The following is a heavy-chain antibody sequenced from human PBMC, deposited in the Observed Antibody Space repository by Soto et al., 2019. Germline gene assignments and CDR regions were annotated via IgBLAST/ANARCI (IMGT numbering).Heavy chain of an antibody. D-gene: IGHD2-2*01. J-gene: IGHJ4*02. CDR3: ARDQGTSN. CDR2: ISAYNGNK. CDR1: GYTFISYG. V-gene: IGHV1-18*04. Sequence: GKVAGNAAGYTFISYGISWVRQAPGQGLEWMGWISAYNGNKNYAQKLQGRVTMTTDTSTSTAYMELRSMRSDDTAVYYCARDQGTSNWGQGTMVPVSS.